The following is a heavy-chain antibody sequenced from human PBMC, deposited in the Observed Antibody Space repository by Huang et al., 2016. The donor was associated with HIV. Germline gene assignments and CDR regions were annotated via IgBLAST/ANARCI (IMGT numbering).Heavy chain of an antibody. V-gene: IGHV1-24*01. CDR2: FGPEIGET. D-gene: IGHD3-9*01. CDR1: EYTLPELS. CDR3: ATGFDVFFDF. J-gene: IGHJ4*02. Sequence: QVKLVQSRAEVKKPGASVKVSCKVYEYTLPELSIHWVRQPPGKGLEWMGGFGPEIGETIYAQKFQGRVTMTEDTSTETAFMELSGLRPEDTAVYYCATGFDVFFDFWGQGTLVTVSS.